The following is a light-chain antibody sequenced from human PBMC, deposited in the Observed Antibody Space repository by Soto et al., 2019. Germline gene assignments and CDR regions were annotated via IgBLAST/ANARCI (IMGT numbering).Light chain of an antibody. CDR3: NSYAGSNNWV. Sequence: QSALTQPASVSGSPGQSITISCTGTSSDVGSYNYVSWFQQHPGKAPKLMIYEVSKRPSGVPDRFSGSKSGNMASLTVSGLQAEDEADYYCNSYAGSNNWVFGGGTKLTVL. CDR1: SSDVGSYNY. V-gene: IGLV2-8*01. J-gene: IGLJ3*02. CDR2: EVS.